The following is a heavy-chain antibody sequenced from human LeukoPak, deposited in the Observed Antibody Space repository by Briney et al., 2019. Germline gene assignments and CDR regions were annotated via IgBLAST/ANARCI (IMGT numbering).Heavy chain of an antibody. V-gene: IGHV3-74*01. J-gene: IGHJ4*02. CDR3: ARDRDYVPVH. CDR2: INSDGSAT. CDR1: GFTFNIYW. D-gene: IGHD4/OR15-4a*01. Sequence: GLSLRLSCAASGFTFNIYWLHWVRQAPGKGLVWVSRINSDGSATTYADSEKGRFTISRDNAKNTLYLHMNSLTAEATAVYYCARDRDYVPVHWGQGTLVTVSS.